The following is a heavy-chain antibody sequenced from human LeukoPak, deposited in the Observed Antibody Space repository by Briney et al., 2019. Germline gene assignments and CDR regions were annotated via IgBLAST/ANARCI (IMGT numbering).Heavy chain of an antibody. Sequence: GGSLRLSCTVSGFIFSDFSMSWVRQAPGKGLEWVAKMSEDGNEIFYVDSVKGRFTISRDNTKKSLYLQLNSLRPEDSAVYYCARPRGCGSARCNNFDFWGQGTLVTVSS. CDR1: GFIFSDFS. V-gene: IGHV3-7*01. J-gene: IGHJ4*02. CDR2: MSEDGNEI. D-gene: IGHD2-2*01. CDR3: ARPRGCGSARCNNFDF.